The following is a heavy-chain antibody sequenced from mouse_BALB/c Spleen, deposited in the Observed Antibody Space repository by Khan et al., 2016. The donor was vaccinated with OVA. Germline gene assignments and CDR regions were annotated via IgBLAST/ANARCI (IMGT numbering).Heavy chain of an antibody. Sequence: QVQLQQPGAELVKPGASVKLSCKASGYTFTSYYIYWVKQRPGQGLEWIGGINPSNGDTYFNEKFESKATLTVDKSSSTAFMHVSSLTSEDSAVYYCTRSGGAAFAYWGQGTLVTVSA. CDR3: TRSGGAAFAY. V-gene: IGHV1S81*02. CDR1: GYTFTSYY. D-gene: IGHD3-1*01. CDR2: INPSNGDT. J-gene: IGHJ3*01.